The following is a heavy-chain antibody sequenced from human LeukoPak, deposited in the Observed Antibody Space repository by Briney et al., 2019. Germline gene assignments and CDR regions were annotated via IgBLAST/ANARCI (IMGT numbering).Heavy chain of an antibody. Sequence: GGSLRLSCAASGFTFDDYAMHWVRQAPGKGLEWVSGISWNSGTIGYADSVKGRFTISRDNAKNSLCLQMNSLRAEDTALYYCAKALSGYSCGTFDFWGQGTLVTVSS. CDR2: ISWNSGTI. J-gene: IGHJ4*02. CDR1: GFTFDDYA. V-gene: IGHV3-9*01. CDR3: AKALSGYSCGTFDF. D-gene: IGHD5-18*01.